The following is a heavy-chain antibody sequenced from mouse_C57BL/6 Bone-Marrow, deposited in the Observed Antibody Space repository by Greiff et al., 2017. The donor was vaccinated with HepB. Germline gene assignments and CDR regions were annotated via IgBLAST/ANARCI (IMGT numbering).Heavy chain of an antibody. CDR2: IDPEDGET. Sequence: EVKLVESGAELVKPGASVKLSCTASGFNIKDYYMHWVKQRTEQGLEWIGRIDPEDGETKYAPKFQGKATITADTSSNTAYLQLSSLTSEDTAVYYCAREAYYYGSIYAMDYWGQGTSVTVSS. J-gene: IGHJ4*01. CDR1: GFNIKDYY. D-gene: IGHD1-1*01. CDR3: AREAYYYGSIYAMDY. V-gene: IGHV14-2*01.